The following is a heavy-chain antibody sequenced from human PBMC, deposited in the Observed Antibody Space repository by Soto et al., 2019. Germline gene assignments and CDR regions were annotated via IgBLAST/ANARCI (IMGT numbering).Heavy chain of an antibody. Sequence: GASVKVSCKASGYTFTRYYINWVRQAPGQGLEWMGWVSAYNDNTHYEQKLQGRVTLTTDTSTSTAYMELRSLRSDDTAVYFCARGGQWDFLSDYWGQGTLVTVSS. D-gene: IGHD1-26*01. J-gene: IGHJ4*02. CDR3: ARGGQWDFLSDY. V-gene: IGHV1-18*01. CDR1: GYTFTRYY. CDR2: VSAYNDNT.